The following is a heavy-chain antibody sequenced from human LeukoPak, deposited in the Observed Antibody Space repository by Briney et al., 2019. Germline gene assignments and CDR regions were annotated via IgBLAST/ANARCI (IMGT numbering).Heavy chain of an antibody. D-gene: IGHD6-6*01. CDR3: ARETGSSSDFDY. CDR1: GYTFTGYY. CDR2: INPNSGGT. Sequence: ASVKVSCKASGYTFTGYYMHWVRQAPGQGLEWMGWINPNSGGTNYAQKFQGRVTMTRDTSISTAYMELSSLRSDDTAVYYCARETGSSSDFDYWGQGTLVTVSS. V-gene: IGHV1-2*02. J-gene: IGHJ4*02.